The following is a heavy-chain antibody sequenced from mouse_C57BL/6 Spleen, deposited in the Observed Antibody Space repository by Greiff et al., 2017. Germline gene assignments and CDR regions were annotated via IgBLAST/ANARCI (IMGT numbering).Heavy chain of an antibody. J-gene: IGHJ4*01. CDR2: IDPSDSYT. Sequence: QVQLQQPGAELVMPGASVKLSCKASGYTFTSYCMHWVKQRPGQGLEWIGEIDPSDSYTNYNQKFKGKSTLTVDKSSSTAYMQLSSLTSEDSAVYYCARGGYYGPYYYAMDYWGQGTSVTVSS. CDR3: ARGGYYGPYYYAMDY. CDR1: GYTFTSYC. V-gene: IGHV1-69*01. D-gene: IGHD1-1*02.